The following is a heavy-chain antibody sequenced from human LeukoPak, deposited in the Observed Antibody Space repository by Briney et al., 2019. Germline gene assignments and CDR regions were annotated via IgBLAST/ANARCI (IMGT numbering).Heavy chain of an antibody. V-gene: IGHV1-18*01. D-gene: IGHD3-22*01. J-gene: IGHJ5*02. CDR1: GYTFTRYG. CDR3: ARDEARYSSGYYPNWFDP. CDR2: ISTYNGNT. Sequence: ASVKVSCKASGYTFTRYGISWVRQAPGQGLEWMGWISTYNGNTKYAQKLQGRVTMTTDTSTSTAYMELRSLRSADTAVYYCARDEARYSSGYYPNWFDPWGQGTLVTVSS.